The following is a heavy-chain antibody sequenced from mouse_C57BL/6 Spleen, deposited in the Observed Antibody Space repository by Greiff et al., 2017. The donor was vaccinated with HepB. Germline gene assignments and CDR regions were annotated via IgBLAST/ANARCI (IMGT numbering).Heavy chain of an antibody. Sequence: LVESGGGLVKPGGSLKLSCAASGFTFSSYAMSWVRQTPEKRLEWVATISDGGSYTYYPDNVKGRFTISRDNAKNNLYLQMSHLKSEDTAMYYCAREWATGYFDYWGQGTTLTVSS. CDR3: AREWATGYFDY. D-gene: IGHD6-1*01. CDR2: ISDGGSYT. J-gene: IGHJ2*01. V-gene: IGHV5-4*01. CDR1: GFTFSSYA.